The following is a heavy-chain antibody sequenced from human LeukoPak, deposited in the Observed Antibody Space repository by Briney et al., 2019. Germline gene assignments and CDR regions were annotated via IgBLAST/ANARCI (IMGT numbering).Heavy chain of an antibody. J-gene: IGHJ6*03. CDR1: GGSTSDYY. CDR3: ARGRQRMVRGVIGSETNYYYSNYMDV. Sequence: SETLSLTCTVSGGSTSDYYWSWIRQSPGKGLEWIGYIHYSGSTNYNPSLKSRVTISVDTSKNQFSLKVSSVTAADTAVYYCARGRQRMVRGVIGSETNYYYSNYMDVWGKGTTVTISS. CDR2: IHYSGST. D-gene: IGHD3-10*01. V-gene: IGHV4-59*01.